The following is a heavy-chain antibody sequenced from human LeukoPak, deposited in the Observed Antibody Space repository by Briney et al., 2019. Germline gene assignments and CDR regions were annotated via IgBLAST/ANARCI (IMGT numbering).Heavy chain of an antibody. V-gene: IGHV4-34*01. D-gene: IGHD2-2*01. CDR3: ARGPSYCSSTSCYVDNWFDP. CDR1: GGSFSGYY. Sequence: PSETLSLTCAVSGGSFSGYYWTWIRQPPGKGLEWIGEINHSGSANYNPSLKSRVTISSDTSKNQFSLKLSSVTAADTAVYYCARGPSYCSSTSCYVDNWFDPWGQGTLVTVSS. CDR2: INHSGSA. J-gene: IGHJ5*02.